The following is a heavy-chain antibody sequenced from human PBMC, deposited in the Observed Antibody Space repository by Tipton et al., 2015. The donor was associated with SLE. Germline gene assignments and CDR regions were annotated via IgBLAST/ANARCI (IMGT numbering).Heavy chain of an antibody. D-gene: IGHD6-13*01. Sequence: SLRLSCAASGFTFSSYAMSWVRQAPGKGLEWVSAISGSGGSTDYADSVKGRLTISRDNSKNTLYLQMNSLRAEDTAVYYCAKDLTVAAAGLDAFDIWGQGTMVTVSS. V-gene: IGHV3-23*01. CDR2: ISGSGGST. CDR1: GFTFSSYA. CDR3: AKDLTVAAAGLDAFDI. J-gene: IGHJ3*02.